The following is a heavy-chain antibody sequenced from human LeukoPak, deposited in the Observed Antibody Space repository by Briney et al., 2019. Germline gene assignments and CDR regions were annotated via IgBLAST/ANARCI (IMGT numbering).Heavy chain of an antibody. CDR2: ISYDGSNK. Sequence: PGGSLRLSCAASGFTFSSYGMHWVRQAPGKGLEWVAVISYDGSNKYYADSVKGRFTISRDNSKNTLYLQMNSLRAEDTAVYYCAKDLARDTYYYYGMDVWGQGTTVTVSS. D-gene: IGHD3-16*01. CDR3: AKDLARDTYYYYGMDV. V-gene: IGHV3-30*18. CDR1: GFTFSSYG. J-gene: IGHJ6*02.